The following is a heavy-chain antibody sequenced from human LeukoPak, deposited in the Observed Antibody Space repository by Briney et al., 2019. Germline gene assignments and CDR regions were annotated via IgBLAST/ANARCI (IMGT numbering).Heavy chain of an antibody. Sequence: GGSLRLSCAASGFTVSSNYMSWVRQAPGKGLEWVSDIYSGGSTYYADSVKGRFTISRDNSKNTLYLQMNSLRAEDTAVYYCASLCPMVRGVITTCMDVWGQGTTVTVSS. CDR3: ASLCPMVRGVITTCMDV. V-gene: IGHV3-66*01. D-gene: IGHD3-10*01. CDR2: IYSGGST. J-gene: IGHJ6*02. CDR1: GFTVSSNY.